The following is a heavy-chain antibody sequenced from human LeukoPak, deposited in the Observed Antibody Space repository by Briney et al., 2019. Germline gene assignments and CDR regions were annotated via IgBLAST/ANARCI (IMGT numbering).Heavy chain of an antibody. V-gene: IGHV3-33*01. Sequence: GRSLRLSCAASGFTFSSYGMHWVRQAPGKGLEWVAVIWYDGSNKYYADSVKGRFTISRDNSKNTLYLQMNSLRAEDTAVYYCARDSEGYGSGSYYPLHFDYWGQGTLVTVSS. CDR3: ARDSEGYGSGSYYPLHFDY. D-gene: IGHD3-10*01. CDR2: IWYDGSNK. CDR1: GFTFSSYG. J-gene: IGHJ4*02.